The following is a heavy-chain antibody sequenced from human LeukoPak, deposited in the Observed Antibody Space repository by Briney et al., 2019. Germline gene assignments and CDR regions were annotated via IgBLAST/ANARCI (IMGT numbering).Heavy chain of an antibody. CDR3: ARTPPNWGADY. CDR1: GYTFTSYD. V-gene: IGHV1-8*01. D-gene: IGHD7-27*01. CDR2: MGPNSGNT. Sequence: ASVKVPCKASGYTFTSYDINWVRQATGQGLEWMGWMGPNSGNTGYAQKFQGRVTMTRDTSIGTAYLELSSLKSEDTAVYYCARTPPNWGADYWGQGTLVTVSS. J-gene: IGHJ4*02.